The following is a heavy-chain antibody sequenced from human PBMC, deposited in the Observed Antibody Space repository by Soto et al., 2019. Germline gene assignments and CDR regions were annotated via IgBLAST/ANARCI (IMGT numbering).Heavy chain of an antibody. CDR2: IYYSGST. CDR3: ARFSGNTIDY. CDR1: GGSISSSSYY. D-gene: IGHD5-18*01. V-gene: IGHV4-39*01. Sequence: KPSETLSLTCTVSGGSISSSSYYWGWIRQPPGKGLEWIGSIYYSGSTYYNPSLKSRVTISVDTSKNQFSLKLSSVTAADTAVYYCARFSGNTIDYWGQGTLVTVSS. J-gene: IGHJ4*02.